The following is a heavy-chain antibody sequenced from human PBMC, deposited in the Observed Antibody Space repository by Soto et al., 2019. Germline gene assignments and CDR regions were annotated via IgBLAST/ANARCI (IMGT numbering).Heavy chain of an antibody. CDR3: AREEADSSSLDDYYGMDV. V-gene: IGHV3-30-3*01. Sequence: QVQLVESGGGVVQPGRSLRLSCAASGFTFSSYAMHWVRQAPGKGLEWVAVISYDGSNKYYADSVKGRFTISRDNSKNTLYLQMNSQRADDTAVYYCAREEADSSSLDDYYGMDVWGQGTTVTVSS. CDR1: GFTFSSYA. J-gene: IGHJ6*02. D-gene: IGHD6-13*01. CDR2: ISYDGSNK.